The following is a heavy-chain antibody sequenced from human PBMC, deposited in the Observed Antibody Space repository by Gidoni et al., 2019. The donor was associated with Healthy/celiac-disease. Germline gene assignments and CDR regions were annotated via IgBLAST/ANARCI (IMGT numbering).Heavy chain of an antibody. CDR2: IYHSGST. V-gene: IGHV4-4*02. D-gene: IGHD3-22*01. Sequence: QVQLQESGPGLVKPSGPLSLTCAVSGGSISSSNWWSWVRQPPGKGLEWIGEIYHSGSTNYNPSLKSRVTISVDKSKNQFSLKLSSVTAADTAVYYCARANKRSGYYYVGVYNWFDPWGQGTLVTVSS. J-gene: IGHJ5*02. CDR1: GGSISSSNW. CDR3: ARANKRSGYYYVGVYNWFDP.